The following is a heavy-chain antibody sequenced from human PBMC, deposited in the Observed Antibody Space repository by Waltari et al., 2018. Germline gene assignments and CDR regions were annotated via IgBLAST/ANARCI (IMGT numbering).Heavy chain of an antibody. CDR3: ARGVAGATLFDY. CDR2: IKQDGREK. J-gene: IGHJ4*02. CDR1: GFTFSSYW. D-gene: IGHD1-26*01. V-gene: IGHV3-7*01. Sequence: EVQLVESGGGLVQPGGSLRLSCAASGFTFSSYWMSGVRQAPGKGLEWVANIKQDGREKYYVDSVKGRFTISRDNAKNSLYLQMNSLRAEDTAVYYCARGVAGATLFDYWGQGTLVTVSS.